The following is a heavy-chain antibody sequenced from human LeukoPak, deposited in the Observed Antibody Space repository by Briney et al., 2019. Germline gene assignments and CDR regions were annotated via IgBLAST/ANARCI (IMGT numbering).Heavy chain of an antibody. V-gene: IGHV1-2*02. CDR2: INPNSGGI. D-gene: IGHD3-10*01. CDR3: ARWEVLPKDSDY. CDR1: GYTFTSYG. Sequence: GASVKVSCKASGYTFTSYGISWVRQAPGQGLEWMGWINPNSGGINYAQKFQGRVTMTRDTSISTAYMELGRLRSDDTAVYYCARWEVLPKDSDYWGQGTLVTVSS. J-gene: IGHJ4*02.